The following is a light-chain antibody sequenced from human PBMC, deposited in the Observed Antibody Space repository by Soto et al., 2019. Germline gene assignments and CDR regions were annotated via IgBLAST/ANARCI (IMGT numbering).Light chain of an antibody. Sequence: QSVLTQPASVSGSPGQSITISCTGTSRDIGLYNLVSWYQQLPGKAPKLIIYEVNERPSGISDRLSGSKSGNTASLTISGLQDGDEADYYSCSYVGSSIWMFGEGTNLPVL. CDR3: CSYVGSSIWM. CDR2: EVN. CDR1: SRDIGLYNL. V-gene: IGLV2-23*02. J-gene: IGLJ3*02.